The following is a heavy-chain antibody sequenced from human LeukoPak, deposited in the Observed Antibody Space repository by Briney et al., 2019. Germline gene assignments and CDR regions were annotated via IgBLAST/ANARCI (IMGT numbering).Heavy chain of an antibody. CDR3: ARLYCSSTSCYVGGYFDY. J-gene: IGHJ4*02. CDR2: IYYSGST. D-gene: IGHD2-2*01. CDR1: GGSVSSGSYY. V-gene: IGHV4-61*01. Sequence: SETLSLTCTVSGGSVSSGSYYWSWIRQPPGKGLEWIGYIYYSGSTNYNPSLKSRVTISVDTSKNQFSLKLSFVTAADTAVYYRARLYCSSTSCYVGGYFDYWGQGTLVTVSS.